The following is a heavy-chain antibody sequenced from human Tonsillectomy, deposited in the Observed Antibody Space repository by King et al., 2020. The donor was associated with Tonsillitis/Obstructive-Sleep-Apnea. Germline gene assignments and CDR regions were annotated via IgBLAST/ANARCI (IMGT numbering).Heavy chain of an antibody. Sequence: QLVQSGGGVVQPGRSLRLSCAASGFTFSSYAIHWVRQAPGKGLEWVVVISYDGSNKYYADSVKGRFTISRDNSKNTLYLQMNSLRAEDTAVYFCARGRSTRVYYWGQGTLVTVSS. D-gene: IGHD2-15*01. CDR2: ISYDGSNK. J-gene: IGHJ4*02. CDR3: ARGRSTRVYY. CDR1: GFTFSSYA. V-gene: IGHV3-30*04.